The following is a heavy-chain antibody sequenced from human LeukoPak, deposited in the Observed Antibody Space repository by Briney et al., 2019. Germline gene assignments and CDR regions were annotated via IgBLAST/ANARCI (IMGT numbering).Heavy chain of an antibody. V-gene: IGHV3-15*01. Sequence: GGSFRLSCAASGFTFSNAWMTWVRQAPGKGLEWVGRIKSKTDGGTTDYAAPVKGRFTISRDDSQNTLYLQMNSLKTEDTAVYYCTTDLGITMVRGVIGDAFDIWGQGTMVTVSS. J-gene: IGHJ3*02. D-gene: IGHD3-10*01. CDR1: GFTFSNAW. CDR2: IKSKTDGGTT. CDR3: TTDLGITMVRGVIGDAFDI.